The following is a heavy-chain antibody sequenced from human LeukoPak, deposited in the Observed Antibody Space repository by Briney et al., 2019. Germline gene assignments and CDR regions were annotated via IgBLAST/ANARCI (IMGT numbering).Heavy chain of an antibody. CDR3: AREFGGYAPVDY. V-gene: IGHV3-48*03. CDR2: ISSSGSTI. Sequence: PGGSLRLSCAASGFTFSSYEMNWVRQAPGKGLEWVSYISSSGSTIYYADSVKGRFTISRDNAKNSLYLQMNSLRAEDTAVYYCAREFGGYAPVDYWGQGTLVTVSS. J-gene: IGHJ4*02. CDR1: GFTFSSYE. D-gene: IGHD5-12*01.